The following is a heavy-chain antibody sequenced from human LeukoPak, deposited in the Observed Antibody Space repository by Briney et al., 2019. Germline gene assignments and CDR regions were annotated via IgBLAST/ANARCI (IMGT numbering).Heavy chain of an antibody. CDR3: AKRAGGIYLYYFDY. Sequence: GGSLRLSCAASGFTFSNYAMSWVRQAPGKGLGWVSAISGSGGSAYYADSVKGRFTISRDNSKNTLYLQMNSLRAEDTAVYYCAKRAGGIYLYYFDYWGQGTLVTVSS. CDR1: GFTFSNYA. V-gene: IGHV3-23*01. J-gene: IGHJ4*02. CDR2: ISGSGGSA. D-gene: IGHD3-16*01.